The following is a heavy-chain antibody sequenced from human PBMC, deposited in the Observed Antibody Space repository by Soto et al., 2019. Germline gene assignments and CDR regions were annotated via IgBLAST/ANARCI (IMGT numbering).Heavy chain of an antibody. V-gene: IGHV3-30*18. CDR1: GFTFSSYG. J-gene: IGHJ4*02. D-gene: IGHD2-15*01. Sequence: GGSLRLSCAASGFTFSSYGMHWVRQAPGKGLEWVAVISYDGSNKYYADSVKGRFTISRDNSKNTLYLQMNSLRAEDTAVYYCAKERCSGGSCYLLDYWGQGTLVTVSS. CDR3: AKERCSGGSCYLLDY. CDR2: ISYDGSNK.